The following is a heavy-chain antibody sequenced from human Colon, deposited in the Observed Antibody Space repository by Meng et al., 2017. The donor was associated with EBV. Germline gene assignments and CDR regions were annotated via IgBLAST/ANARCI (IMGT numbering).Heavy chain of an antibody. CDR3: ARGGYYSFDY. CDR2: IYHSGST. J-gene: IGHJ4*02. CDR1: GGSISSVYW. V-gene: IGHV4-4*02. Sequence: QGQLQAPGPGLVKPSETLSLTCAVSGGSISSVYWWTWVRQSPGKGLEWIGEIYHSGSTNYNPSLKSRVTISVDKSKNQFSLKLTSVTAADTAVYYCARGGYYSFDYWGQRTLVTVSS. D-gene: IGHD5-18*01.